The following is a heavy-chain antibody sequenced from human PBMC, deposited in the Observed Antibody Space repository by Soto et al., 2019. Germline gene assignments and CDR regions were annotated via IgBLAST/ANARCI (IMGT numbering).Heavy chain of an antibody. CDR3: ARITGDTAMARRYWYFDL. J-gene: IGHJ2*01. CDR2: IDPSDSYT. V-gene: IGHV5-10-1*01. Sequence: GESLKISCKGSGYSFTSYWISWVRQMPGKGRECMGRIDPSDSYTNHIPSFQGHVTISADKPISTAYLQWSSLKPSDTAMYYWARITGDTAMARRYWYFDLWGRGTLVTVPS. D-gene: IGHD5-18*01. CDR1: GYSFTSYW.